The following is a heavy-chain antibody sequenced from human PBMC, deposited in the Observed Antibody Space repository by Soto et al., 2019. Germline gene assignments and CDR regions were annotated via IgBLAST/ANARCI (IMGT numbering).Heavy chain of an antibody. D-gene: IGHD1-1*01. V-gene: IGHV3-53*01. CDR3: ATWHERQHAFDV. CDR2: LYDVDGS. CDR1: GLTISGKKY. Sequence: DVQLVESGGGLIQPGESLRLSCAAFGLTISGKKYVAWVRQAPGKGLEWVSALYDVDGSFYADSVTGRFTTSSDSSKTTVYLQINVLRPDDTAVYYCATWHERQHAFDVWGQGTTVTISS. J-gene: IGHJ3*01.